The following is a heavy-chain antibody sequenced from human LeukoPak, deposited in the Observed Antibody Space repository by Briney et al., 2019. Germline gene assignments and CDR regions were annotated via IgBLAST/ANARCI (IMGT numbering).Heavy chain of an antibody. CDR3: ARGTYYSSSGSYYNLDQ. CDR2: IFYSGSN. V-gene: IGHV4-31*03. D-gene: IGHD3-10*01. CDR1: GGSISSSGYY. J-gene: IGHJ4*02. Sequence: SQTLSLTCTVSGGSISSSGYYWTWIRQHPGKGLEWLGYIFYSGSNYYNPSLKGRFTISLDTSKNQLSLKLSSVTAADTAVYYCARGTYYSSSGSYYNLDQWGQGTLVTVSS.